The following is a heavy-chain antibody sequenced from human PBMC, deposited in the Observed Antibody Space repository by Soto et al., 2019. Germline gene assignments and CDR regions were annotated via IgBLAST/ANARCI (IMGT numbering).Heavy chain of an antibody. V-gene: IGHV4-31*03. CDR1: GGSISSGGYY. Sequence: SETLSLTCTVSGGSISSGGYYWSWIRQHPGKGLEWIGYIYYSGSTYYNPSLKSRVTISVDTSKNQFSLKLSSVTAADTAVYYCARGSYCGGDCYRDHDNWFDPWGQGTLVTVSS. D-gene: IGHD2-21*02. CDR2: IYYSGST. CDR3: ARGSYCGGDCYRDHDNWFDP. J-gene: IGHJ5*02.